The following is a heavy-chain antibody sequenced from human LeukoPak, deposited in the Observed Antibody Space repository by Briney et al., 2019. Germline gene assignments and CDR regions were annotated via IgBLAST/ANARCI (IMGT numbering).Heavy chain of an antibody. D-gene: IGHD1-26*01. CDR1: GFTFSSYG. CDR3: AKATEKWELLVSTGY. J-gene: IGHJ4*02. V-gene: IGHV3-33*03. CDR2: ISSDGSNK. Sequence: PGGSLRLSCAASGFTFSSYGMHWVRQAPGKGPEWVAVISSDGSNKYSADSVKGRFTISRDNSKNTLYLQMNSLRAEDTAVYYCAKATEKWELLVSTGYWGQGTLVTVSS.